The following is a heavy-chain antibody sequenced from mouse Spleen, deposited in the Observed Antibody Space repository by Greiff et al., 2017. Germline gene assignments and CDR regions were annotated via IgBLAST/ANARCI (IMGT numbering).Heavy chain of an antibody. CDR3: ARNYGNPYFDY. V-gene: IGHV1-42*01. J-gene: IGHJ2*01. CDR1: GYSFTGYY. CDR2: INPSTGGT. Sequence: EVQLQQSGPELVKPGASVKISCKASGYSFTGYYMNWVKQSPEKSLEWIGEINPSTGGTTYNQKFKAKATLTVDKSSSTAYMQLKSLTSEDSAVYYCARNYGNPYFDYWGQGTTLTVSS. D-gene: IGHD2-1*01.